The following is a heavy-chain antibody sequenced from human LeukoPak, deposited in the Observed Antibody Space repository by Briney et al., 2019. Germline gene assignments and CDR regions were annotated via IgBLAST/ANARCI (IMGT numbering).Heavy chain of an antibody. CDR3: ARDRSGLRSYYFDY. J-gene: IGHJ4*02. V-gene: IGHV3-9*01. Sequence: GGSLRLSCAASGFTFDDYGMHWVRQAPGKGLEWVSGISWDSGSIGYADSAKGRFTISRDNAKNSLYLQMNSLRAEDTAVYYCARDRSGLRSYYFDYWGQGALVTVSS. D-gene: IGHD5-12*01. CDR2: ISWDSGSI. CDR1: GFTFDDYG.